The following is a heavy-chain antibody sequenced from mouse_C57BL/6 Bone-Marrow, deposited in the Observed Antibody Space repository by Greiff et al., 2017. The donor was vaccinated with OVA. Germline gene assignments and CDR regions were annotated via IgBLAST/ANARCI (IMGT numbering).Heavy chain of an antibody. CDR3: ARWGPSTVVATRPGYFDV. CDR2: IYPRDGST. D-gene: IGHD1-1*01. J-gene: IGHJ1*03. CDR1: GYTFTDHT. Sequence: QVQLQQSDAELVKPGASVKISCKVSGYTFTDHTIHWMKQRPEQGLEWIGYIYPRDGSTKYNEKFKGKATLTADKSSSTAYMQLNSLTSEDSAVYFCARWGPSTVVATRPGYFDVWGTGTTVTVSS. V-gene: IGHV1-78*01.